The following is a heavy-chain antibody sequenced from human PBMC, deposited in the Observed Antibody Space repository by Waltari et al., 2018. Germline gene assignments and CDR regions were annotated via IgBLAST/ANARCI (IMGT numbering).Heavy chain of an antibody. Sequence: QVQLVQSGAEVKKPGASVKVSCKTSGYTFTNYDINWVRQATGQGIEWMGWLNPNSGNTGFAQKFQDRLIMTANTAITTAYMELTGLTSDDPAVYYCARGAAPGKGAHWFDPWGQGTLVIVSS. J-gene: IGHJ5*02. CDR1: GYTFTNYD. D-gene: IGHD6-13*01. CDR2: LNPNSGNT. V-gene: IGHV1-8*01. CDR3: ARGAAPGKGAHWFDP.